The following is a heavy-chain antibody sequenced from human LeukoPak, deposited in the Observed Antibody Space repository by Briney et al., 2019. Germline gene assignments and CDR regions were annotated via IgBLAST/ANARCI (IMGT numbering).Heavy chain of an antibody. D-gene: IGHD2-2*01. CDR1: GYTFTSYG. Sequence: ASVKVSCKASGYTFTSYGISWVRQAPGQGLEWMGWISAYNGNTNYEQKLKGRVTMTTDTSTSTAYMELRSLRSDDTAVYYCARDSTPKRYCSSTSCSKDIWGQGTMVTVSS. CDR3: ARDSTPKRYCSSTSCSKDI. J-gene: IGHJ3*02. CDR2: ISAYNGNT. V-gene: IGHV1-18*01.